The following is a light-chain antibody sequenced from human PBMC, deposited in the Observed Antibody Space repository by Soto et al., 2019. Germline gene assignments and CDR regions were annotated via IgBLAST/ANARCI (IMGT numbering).Light chain of an antibody. CDR2: RNN. CDR3: SAWDASLSAVV. V-gene: IGLV1-47*01. CDR1: SSNIGRSL. J-gene: IGLJ2*01. Sequence: QSVLTQPPSTSGTPGQRVTISCSGSSSNIGRSLVYWYQQDPGAAPKLLIYRNNQRPSGVPDRFSGSKSGTSASLAISGLRSEDEADYYCSAWDASLSAVVFGGGTKLTVL.